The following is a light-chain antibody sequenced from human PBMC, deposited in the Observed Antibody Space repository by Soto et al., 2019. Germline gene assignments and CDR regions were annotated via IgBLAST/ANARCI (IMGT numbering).Light chain of an antibody. CDR2: GAA. CDR1: QTISSDY. CDR3: QRYGSSPT. Sequence: EILLTQSPGTLSLSPMEIATLSFMASQTISSDYLAWYQQKPGQAPRLLIFGAATRAADIPDRFSGSGSGTDFTLTISRLETEDFAVYYCQRYGSSPTFGQGTKVDIK. J-gene: IGKJ1*01. V-gene: IGKV3-20*01.